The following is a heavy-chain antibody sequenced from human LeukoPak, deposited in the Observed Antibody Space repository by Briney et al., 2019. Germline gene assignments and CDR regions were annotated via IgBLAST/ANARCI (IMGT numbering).Heavy chain of an antibody. D-gene: IGHD4-17*01. CDR2: INTDESRT. J-gene: IGHJ4*02. Sequence: PGGSLRLSCAASGFTFSDYWVHWVRQAPGKGLVWVSRINTDESRTSYTDSVKGRFTISRDNAKNTLYLQMNSLRVEDTAVYYCARGGDYGDFPDYWGQGTLVTVSS. CDR3: ARGGDYGDFPDY. V-gene: IGHV3-74*01. CDR1: GFTFSDYW.